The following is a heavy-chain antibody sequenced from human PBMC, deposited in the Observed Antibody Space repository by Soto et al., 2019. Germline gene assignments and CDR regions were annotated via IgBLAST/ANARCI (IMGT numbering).Heavy chain of an antibody. J-gene: IGHJ4*02. D-gene: IGHD6-25*01. Sequence: ASVKVSCKASGYIFTSYPIHWVRQAPGQRLEWMGWINTGTGNTKYSQNFQGRVTTTRDTSSTTAYMELSSLRSEDTAVYYCARDNSGLGDYWGQGTLVTVSS. CDR3: ARDNSGLGDY. V-gene: IGHV1-3*04. CDR1: GYIFTSYP. CDR2: INTGTGNT.